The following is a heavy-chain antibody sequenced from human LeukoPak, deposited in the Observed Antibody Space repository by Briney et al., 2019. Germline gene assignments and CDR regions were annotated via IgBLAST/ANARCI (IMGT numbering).Heavy chain of an antibody. D-gene: IGHD3-10*01. J-gene: IGHJ4*02. CDR2: INHSGGT. CDR1: GGSFSGYY. CDR3: ARGARLWFGELFVY. Sequence: SETLSLTCAVYGGSFSGYYWSWIRQPPGKGLEWIGEINHSGGTNYNPSLKSRVTISVDTSKNQFSLKLSSVTAADTAVYYCARGARLWFGELFVYWGQGTLVTVSS. V-gene: IGHV4-34*01.